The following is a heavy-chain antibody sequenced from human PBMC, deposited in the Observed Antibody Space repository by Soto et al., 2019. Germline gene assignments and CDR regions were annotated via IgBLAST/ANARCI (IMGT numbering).Heavy chain of an antibody. Sequence: QVQLQESGPGLVKPSETLSLTCTVSGGSVSSGSYYWSWIRQPPGKGLEWIGYISYSGSTYYNPALKSRVTISVDKSKNQFSLKLSSVTAADTAVYYCARASDSSGSRDYFDYWGQGTLVTVSS. D-gene: IGHD3-22*01. CDR1: GGSVSSGSYY. CDR3: ARASDSSGSRDYFDY. J-gene: IGHJ4*02. V-gene: IGHV4-61*01. CDR2: ISYSGST.